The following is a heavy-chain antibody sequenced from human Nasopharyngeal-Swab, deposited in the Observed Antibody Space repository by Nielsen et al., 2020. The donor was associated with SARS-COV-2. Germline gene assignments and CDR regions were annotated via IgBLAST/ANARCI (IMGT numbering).Heavy chain of an antibody. Sequence: SETLSLTCAVSGGTISSGDYSWSWIRQPPGKGLEWIGYIYHSGSTYYNPSLKSRVTISVDRSKNQFSLKLSSVTAADTAVYYCARFDSSGYPDAFDIWGQGTMVTVSS. CDR2: IYHSGST. D-gene: IGHD3-22*01. J-gene: IGHJ3*02. CDR1: GGTISSGDYS. CDR3: ARFDSSGYPDAFDI. V-gene: IGHV4-30-2*01.